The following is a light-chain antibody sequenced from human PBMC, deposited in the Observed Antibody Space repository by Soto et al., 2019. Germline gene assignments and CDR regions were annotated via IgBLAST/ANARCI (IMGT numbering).Light chain of an antibody. J-gene: IGLJ1*01. V-gene: IGLV3-21*04. CDR3: QVWDSSSDHHV. CDR2: YDS. CDR1: NIGSKS. Sequence: SYELTQPPSVSVAPGKTARITCGGNNIGSKSVHWYQQKPGQAPVLVIYYDSDRPSGIPERFSGSNSGNTATLTISRVEAGDEADYYCQVWDSSSDHHVFGTGTKVTVI.